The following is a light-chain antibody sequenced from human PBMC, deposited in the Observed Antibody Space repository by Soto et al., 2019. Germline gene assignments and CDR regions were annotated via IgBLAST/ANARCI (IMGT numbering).Light chain of an antibody. J-gene: IGLJ2*01. CDR3: CSYAGSNTLI. CDR1: SNDVGGYNY. V-gene: IGLV2-11*01. Sequence: QSALTQPRSVSGSPGQSVTFSCTGTSNDVGGYNYVSWYQQHPGKAPKVMIYDVSKRPSGVPDRISGSKSGNTASLTISGLQAEDEADYYCCSYAGSNTLIFGGGTQLTVL. CDR2: DVS.